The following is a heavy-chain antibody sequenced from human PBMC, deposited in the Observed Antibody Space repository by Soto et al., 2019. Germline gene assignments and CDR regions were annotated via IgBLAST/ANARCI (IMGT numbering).Heavy chain of an antibody. CDR3: ARGPGGESAGWLDP. Sequence: EVQLVDSGGDLVQPGGSLRLSCAASGFTVSSSHMSWVRQAPGKGLEWVSVIYTDGNTFYADSVKGRFTMSRDNSXNGLWLQMNSLRTEDTAVYYCARGPGGESAGWLDPWGQGTLVTVSS. J-gene: IGHJ5*02. D-gene: IGHD3-16*01. CDR2: IYTDGNT. V-gene: IGHV3-66*01. CDR1: GFTVSSSH.